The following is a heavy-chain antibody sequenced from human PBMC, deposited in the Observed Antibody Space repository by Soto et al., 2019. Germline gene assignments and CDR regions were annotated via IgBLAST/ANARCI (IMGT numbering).Heavy chain of an antibody. CDR1: GYTFTDYD. J-gene: IGHJ4*02. CDR3: EVTTGY. CDR2: VSPDSGNA. V-gene: IGHV1-8*01. D-gene: IGHD2-21*02. Sequence: ASVKVSCKTSGYTFTDYDINWVRRATGQGLEWMGWVSPDSGNAGYAQKFQGRVTMTSDASISTVYMELSNLKSEDTAVYYCEVTTGYWGQGTTVTVSS.